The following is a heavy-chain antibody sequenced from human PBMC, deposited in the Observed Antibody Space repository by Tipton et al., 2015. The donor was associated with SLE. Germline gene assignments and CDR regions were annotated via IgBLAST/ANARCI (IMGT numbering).Heavy chain of an antibody. J-gene: IGHJ4*02. Sequence: TLSLTCTVSGGSISSYYWSWIRQPPGRGLEWIGYIYYSGSTNYNPSLKSRVTISVDTSKNQFSLKLSSVTAADTAVYYCAGEGGSLDYWGQGTLVTVSS. CDR1: GGSISSYY. V-gene: IGHV4-59*01. CDR2: IYYSGST. D-gene: IGHD1-26*01. CDR3: AGEGGSLDY.